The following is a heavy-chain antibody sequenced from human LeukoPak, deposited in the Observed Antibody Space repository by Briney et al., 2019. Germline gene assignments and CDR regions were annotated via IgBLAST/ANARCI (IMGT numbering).Heavy chain of an antibody. Sequence: ASVKVSCKASGYTFTGYYMHWVRQAPGQGLEWMGIINPSGGSTSYAQKFQGRVTMTRDTSTSTVYMELSSLRSEDTAVYYCARDKRITIFGVVIDHFDYWGQGTLVTVSS. D-gene: IGHD3-3*01. V-gene: IGHV1-46*01. J-gene: IGHJ4*02. CDR2: INPSGGST. CDR1: GYTFTGYY. CDR3: ARDKRITIFGVVIDHFDY.